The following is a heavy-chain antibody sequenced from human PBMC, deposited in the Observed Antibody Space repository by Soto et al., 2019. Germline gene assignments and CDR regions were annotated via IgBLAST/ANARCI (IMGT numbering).Heavy chain of an antibody. CDR2: TRTRGGA. J-gene: IGHJ4*02. Sequence: QVQLQESGPGLVKPSGTLSLTCAVSSGSIFSSNWWSWVRQPPGKGLEWIGETRTRGGANYNPSLQSRVTITVDSSKNHFFLELRSVTAADSAFSYCASHLVMSGTRGFDNWGLGALVTVSS. CDR1: SGSIFSSNW. D-gene: IGHD6-13*01. V-gene: IGHV4-4*02. CDR3: ASHLVMSGTRGFDN.